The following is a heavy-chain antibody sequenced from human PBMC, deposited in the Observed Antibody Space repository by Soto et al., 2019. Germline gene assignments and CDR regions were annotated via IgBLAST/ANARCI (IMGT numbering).Heavy chain of an antibody. CDR2: SNSDGSST. V-gene: IGHV3-74*01. Sequence: EVQLVESGGGLVQPGGSLRLSCAASGFTFSSYWMHWVRQAPGMGLVWVSRSNSDGSSTSYADSVKGRFTISRDNAKNTLYLQMNSLRADDTAVYYCARAIAYYGMDVWGQGPTVTVSS. D-gene: IGHD3-22*01. J-gene: IGHJ6*02. CDR3: ARAIAYYGMDV. CDR1: GFTFSSYW.